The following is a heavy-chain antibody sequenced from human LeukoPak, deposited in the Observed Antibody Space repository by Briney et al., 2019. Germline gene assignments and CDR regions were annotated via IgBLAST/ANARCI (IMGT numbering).Heavy chain of an antibody. CDR2: IYYTGGT. J-gene: IGHJ4*02. V-gene: IGHV4-30-4*01. Sequence: SQPLSLTCTVSGGSINSADYYWSWIRQPPGKGLEWIGYIYYTGGTYYNPSLKSRVNISIDTSKNQFSLKLSSVTAADTAVYYCARDQGVVTALPGDFDSWGQGTLVTVSA. CDR3: ARDQGVVTALPGDFDS. CDR1: GGSINSADYY. D-gene: IGHD2-21*02.